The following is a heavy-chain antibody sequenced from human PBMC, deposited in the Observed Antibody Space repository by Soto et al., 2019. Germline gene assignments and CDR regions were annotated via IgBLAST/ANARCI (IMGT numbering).Heavy chain of an antibody. CDR1: GFMFNDYA. J-gene: IGHJ4*02. CDR2: ISSDGNHQ. V-gene: IGHV3-30*03. Sequence: LRLSCATSGFMFNDYAMYWVRQAPGQGLEWVAMISSDGNHQFYVDNVRGRFTVSRDNSKNTLNLQMNSLRPEDTAVYYCSRGTYYPQSSGLHADYWGPGTVVTVSS. CDR3: SRGTYYPQSSGLHADY. D-gene: IGHD3-22*01.